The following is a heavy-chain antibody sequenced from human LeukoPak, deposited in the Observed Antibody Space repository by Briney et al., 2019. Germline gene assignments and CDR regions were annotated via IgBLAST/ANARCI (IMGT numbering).Heavy chain of an antibody. CDR3: VRDDRWSFDY. CDR2: IPVGGSPM. D-gene: IGHD5-24*01. V-gene: IGHV3-48*04. CDR1: GFTFSRYS. Sequence: GGSLRLSCAASGFTFSRYSMNWVRQAPGKGPEWFSYIPVGGSPMYYADSVKGRFTISRDDARNSLYLQMNSLRAEDTAVYYCVRDDRWSFDYWGQGTLVTVSS. J-gene: IGHJ4*02.